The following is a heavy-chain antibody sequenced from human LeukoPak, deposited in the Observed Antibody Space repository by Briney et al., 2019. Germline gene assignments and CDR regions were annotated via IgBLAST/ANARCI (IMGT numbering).Heavy chain of an antibody. CDR3: ARRAGDYSHPYDY. CDR2: IYSGGNT. CDR1: GFTVSSNS. V-gene: IGHV3-53*01. D-gene: IGHD3-22*01. J-gene: IGHJ4*02. Sequence: QPGGSLRLSCTVSGFTVSSNSMSWVRQAPGKGLEWVSFIYSGGNTHNSDSVKDRFTISRDNSENTLYLQMNSLRAEDTAVYYCARRAGDYSHPYDYWGQGTLVTVSS.